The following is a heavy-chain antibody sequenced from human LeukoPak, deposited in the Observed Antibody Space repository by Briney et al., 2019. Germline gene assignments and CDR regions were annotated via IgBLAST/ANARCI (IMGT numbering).Heavy chain of an antibody. J-gene: IGHJ4*02. Sequence: GTSVTVSCTASGFTFTISAVQWVRQARGQRLEWIGWIVVGGGNTNYAQKFQERVTITRDMSTSTAYMELSSLRSEDTAVYYCAGLSQCSGGSCPDFDYWGQGTLVTVSS. D-gene: IGHD2-15*01. CDR1: GFTFTISA. CDR2: IVVGGGNT. V-gene: IGHV1-58*01. CDR3: AGLSQCSGGSCPDFDY.